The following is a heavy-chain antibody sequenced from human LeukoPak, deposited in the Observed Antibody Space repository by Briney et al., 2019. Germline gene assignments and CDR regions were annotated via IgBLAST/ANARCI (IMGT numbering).Heavy chain of an antibody. CDR2: ISGSGDNT. D-gene: IGHD5-12*01. CDR3: AKGSGYDTDFDY. J-gene: IGHJ4*02. CDR1: GFTFSTYV. V-gene: IGHV3-23*01. Sequence: PGGSLRLSCSASGFTFSTYVMSWLRQAPGKGLEGVSGISGSGDNTYYADSVKGRFTISRDNSKNTLYLQMSSLRAEDTAVYYCAKGSGYDTDFDYWGQGTLVSVSS.